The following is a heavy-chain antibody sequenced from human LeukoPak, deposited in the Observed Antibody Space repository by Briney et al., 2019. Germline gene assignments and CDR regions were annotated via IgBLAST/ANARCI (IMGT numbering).Heavy chain of an antibody. CDR2: IYYSGST. V-gene: IGHV4-59*01. J-gene: IGHJ5*02. CDR3: ARGGYYGSGNDFRFDP. D-gene: IGHD3-10*01. Sequence: SETLSLTCTVSGGSISSYYWSWIRQPPGKGLEWIGYIYYSGSTNYKPSLKSRVTISVDTSKNQFSLKLSSVTAADTAVYYCARGGYYGSGNDFRFDPWGQGTLVTVSS. CDR1: GGSISSYY.